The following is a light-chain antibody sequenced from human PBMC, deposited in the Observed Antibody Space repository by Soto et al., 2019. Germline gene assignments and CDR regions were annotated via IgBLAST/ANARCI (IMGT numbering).Light chain of an antibody. CDR2: EVT. J-gene: IGLJ1*01. V-gene: IGLV2-14*01. CDR3: SSYTHTSTPSCV. CDR1: SNDVGGYNY. Sequence: QSVLTQPASVSGSPEQSITISCTGTSNDVGGYNYVSWYQQHPGKAPKLMIYEVTDRPWGVSNRFSGSKSGNTASLTISGLQAEDEADYYCSSYTHTSTPSCVFGTGTKVTVL.